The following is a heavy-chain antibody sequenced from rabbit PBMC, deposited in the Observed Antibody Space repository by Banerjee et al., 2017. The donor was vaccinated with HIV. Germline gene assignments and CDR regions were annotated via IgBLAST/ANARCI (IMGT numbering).Heavy chain of an antibody. Sequence: QSLEESGGDLVKPGASLTLTCTASGVSFSSSSYMCWVRQAPGKGLELIACIDSGSSGFTYFAAWAKGRVTVSKTSSTTVTLQMTRLAAADTATYFCARDTSSSFSSYGMDLWGQGTLVTVS. V-gene: IGHV1S40*01. CDR2: IDSGSSGFT. CDR1: GVSFSSSSY. CDR3: ARDTSSSFSSYGMDL. D-gene: IGHD1-1*01. J-gene: IGHJ6*01.